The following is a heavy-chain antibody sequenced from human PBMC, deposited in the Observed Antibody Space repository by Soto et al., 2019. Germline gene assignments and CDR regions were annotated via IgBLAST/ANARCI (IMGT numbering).Heavy chain of an antibody. D-gene: IGHD3-10*01. Sequence: GGSLRLSCAASGFTFSSYSMSWVRQAPGKGLEWVSSIIISSSSIYYADSLKGRVTISRDNAKNSLYLHMNSLRDEDTAVYYSASTGSHRSLIDYWGQGTLVTVS. J-gene: IGHJ4*02. CDR1: GFTFSSYS. V-gene: IGHV3-21*01. CDR2: IIISSSSI. CDR3: ASTGSHRSLIDY.